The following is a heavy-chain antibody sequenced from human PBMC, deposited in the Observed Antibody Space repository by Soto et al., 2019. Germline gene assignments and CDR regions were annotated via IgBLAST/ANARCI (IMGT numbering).Heavy chain of an antibody. J-gene: IGHJ4*02. Sequence: QLQLQESGSGLVKPSQTLSLTCAVSGGSISSGGYSWSWIRQPPGKGLEWIGYIYHSGSTYYNPSLKSRVTISVDRSKNQFSLKLSSLPAADTAVYYCARATSSASGLGYWGQGTLVTVSS. CDR2: IYHSGST. D-gene: IGHD6-6*01. CDR1: GGSISSGGYS. V-gene: IGHV4-30-2*01. CDR3: ARATSSASGLGY.